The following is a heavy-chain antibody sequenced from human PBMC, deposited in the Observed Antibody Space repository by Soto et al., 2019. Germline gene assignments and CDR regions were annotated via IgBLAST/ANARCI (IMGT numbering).Heavy chain of an antibody. V-gene: IGHV3-33*01. CDR2: IWYDGSNK. J-gene: IGHJ4*02. CDR3: ARSFCSGGNCYLVFDY. Sequence: GGSLRLSCAASGFTFSSYGMHWVRQAPGKGLEWVAVIWYDGSNKYYADSVKGRFTISRDNSKNTLYLQMNSLRAEDTAVYYCARSFCSGGNCYLVFDYWGQGTLVTVSS. CDR1: GFTFSSYG. D-gene: IGHD2-15*01.